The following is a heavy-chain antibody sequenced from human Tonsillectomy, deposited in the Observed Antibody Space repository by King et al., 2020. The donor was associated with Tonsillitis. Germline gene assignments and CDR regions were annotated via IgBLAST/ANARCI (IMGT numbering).Heavy chain of an antibody. Sequence: QLQESGPGLVKPSETLSLTCTVSGGSISSYYWSWIRQPAGKGLEWIGRIYTSGSTNYNPSLKSRVTMSVDTSKNQFSLKLSSVTAADTAVYYCARGKYYYDGSGYVTNAFDIWGQGTMVTVSS. CDR2: IYTSGST. CDR3: ARGKYYYDGSGYVTNAFDI. J-gene: IGHJ3*02. V-gene: IGHV4-4*07. CDR1: GGSISSYY. D-gene: IGHD3-22*01.